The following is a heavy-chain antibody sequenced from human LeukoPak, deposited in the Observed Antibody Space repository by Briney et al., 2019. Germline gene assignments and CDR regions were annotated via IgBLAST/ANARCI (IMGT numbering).Heavy chain of an antibody. CDR3: AIPSYDSSGYYRVRWFDP. CDR1: GYTFTSYH. CDR2: MNPNSGNT. V-gene: IGHV1-8*02. J-gene: IGHJ5*02. D-gene: IGHD3-22*01. Sequence: ASVKVSCKASGYTFTSYHINWVRQATGQGLEWMGWMNPNSGNTGYAQQFQGRVTMTRNTSISTAYMELSSLRSEDTAVYYCAIPSYDSSGYYRVRWFDPWGQGTPVTVSS.